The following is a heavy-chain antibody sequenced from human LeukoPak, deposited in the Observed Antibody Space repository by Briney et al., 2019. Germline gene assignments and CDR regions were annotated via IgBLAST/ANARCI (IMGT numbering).Heavy chain of an antibody. Sequence: SETLSLTCTVSGHSISSGYYWGWIRQPPGKGLEWIGTIYHTGTTYYSPSLKSRITISIDTSNNQFSLKLSSVTAADTAMYYCAEDYTIFTGCFGIFDDWGQGTLVTVSS. CDR1: GHSISSGYY. CDR3: AEDYTIFTGCFGIFDD. CDR2: IYHTGTT. V-gene: IGHV4-38-2*02. J-gene: IGHJ4*02. D-gene: IGHD3-9*01.